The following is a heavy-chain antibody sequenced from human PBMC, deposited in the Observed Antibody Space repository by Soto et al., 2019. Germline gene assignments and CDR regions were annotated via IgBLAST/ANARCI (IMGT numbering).Heavy chain of an antibody. V-gene: IGHV3-23*01. CDR2: ISGTTGHA. CDR1: GFPFSNYA. D-gene: IGHD3-16*01. J-gene: IGHJ4*02. Sequence: EVQILESGGGLVQPGGSLRLSCAASGFPFSNYAMAWVRQAPGKGLAWVSAISGTTGHAFYADSVKDRFTISRDNSKNPLYLQMDSLRAEDTAVYHCARAPSEYIWGSYLRYYEYWGQGTLVTVSS. CDR3: ARAPSEYIWGSYLRYYEY.